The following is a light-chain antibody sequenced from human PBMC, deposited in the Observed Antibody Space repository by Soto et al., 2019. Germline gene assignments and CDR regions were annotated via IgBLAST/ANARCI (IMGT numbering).Light chain of an antibody. J-gene: IGLJ2*01. CDR1: SSDVGSYNL. V-gene: IGLV2-23*01. CDR2: EGS. CDR3: CSYAGSSTGVV. Sequence: QSALTQPASVSGSPGQSITISCTGTSSDVGSYNLVSWYQQHPGKAPKLMIYEGSKRPSGVSNRFFGSKSGNTASLTISGLQAEDEADYYCCSYAGSSTGVVFGGGTKLTVL.